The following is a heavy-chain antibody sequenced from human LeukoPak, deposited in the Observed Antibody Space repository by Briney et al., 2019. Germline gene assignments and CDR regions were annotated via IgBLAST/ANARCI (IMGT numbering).Heavy chain of an antibody. D-gene: IGHD6-13*01. CDR2: ISYDGSNK. Sequence: GGSLRLSCAASEFTFSSYAMHWVRQAPGKGLEWVATISYDGSNKYYADSVKGRLTISRDNSKSTLYLQMNGLRSEDTAVYYCAKPLPGIEAAAPDYWGQGTLVTVSS. J-gene: IGHJ4*02. CDR3: AKPLPGIEAAAPDY. CDR1: EFTFSSYA. V-gene: IGHV3-30-3*02.